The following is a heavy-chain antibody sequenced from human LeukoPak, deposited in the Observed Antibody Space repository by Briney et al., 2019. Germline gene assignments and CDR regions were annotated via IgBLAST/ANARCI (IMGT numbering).Heavy chain of an antibody. CDR1: GYTFTDYY. V-gene: IGHV1-69-2*01. CDR3: ARDSSPLWFGELLAAFDI. D-gene: IGHD3-10*01. CDR2: VDPEDGET. Sequence: GASVKVSCKASGYTFTDYYMHWVQQAPGKGLEWMGRVDPEDGETIYAEKFQGRVTITADTSTDTAYMELSSLRSEDTAVYYCARDSSPLWFGELLAAFDIWGQGTMVTVSS. J-gene: IGHJ3*02.